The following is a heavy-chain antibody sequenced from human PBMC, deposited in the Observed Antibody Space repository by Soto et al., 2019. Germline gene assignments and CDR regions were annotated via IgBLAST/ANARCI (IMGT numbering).Heavy chain of an antibody. V-gene: IGHV4-31*02. J-gene: IGHJ3*02. CDR1: GGSISSGGYY. CDR3: ARDRGYSVIKNKKNRRAFDI. CDR2: IYYSGST. D-gene: IGHD1-26*01. Sequence: PSETLSLTCTVSGGSISSGGYYWSWIRQHPGKGLEWIGYIYYSGSTYYNPSLKSRVTISVETSKNQFSLKLSSVTAADTAVYFCARDRGYSVIKNKKNRRAFDIWGQGTMVTVSS.